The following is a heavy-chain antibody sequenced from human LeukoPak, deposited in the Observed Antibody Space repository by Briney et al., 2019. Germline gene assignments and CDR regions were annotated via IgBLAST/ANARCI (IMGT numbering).Heavy chain of an antibody. V-gene: IGHV3-74*01. CDR1: GFTFSGYW. J-gene: IGHJ4*02. D-gene: IGHD6-6*01. CDR3: ARGVAARPGYFDY. CDR2: INSDGSST. Sequence: GGSLRLSCAASGFTFSGYWMHWVHQAPGKGLVWVSRINSDGSSTSYADSVKGRFTISRDNAKNTLYLQMNSLRAEDTAVYYCARGVAARPGYFDYWGQGTLVIVSS.